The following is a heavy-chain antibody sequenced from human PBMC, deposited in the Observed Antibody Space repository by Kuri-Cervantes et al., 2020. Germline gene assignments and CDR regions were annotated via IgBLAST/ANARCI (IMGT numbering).Heavy chain of an antibody. D-gene: IGHD5-12*01. CDR3: ARVSFRSGYVLGAFDI. Sequence: ASVKVSCKASGYTFTGYYTHWVRQAPGQGLEWMGWINPNSGGTNYAQKFQGRATMTRDTSISTAYMELSRLRSEDTAVYYCARVSFRSGYVLGAFDIWGQGTMVTVSS. V-gene: IGHV1-2*02. CDR1: GYTFTGYY. J-gene: IGHJ3*02. CDR2: INPNSGGT.